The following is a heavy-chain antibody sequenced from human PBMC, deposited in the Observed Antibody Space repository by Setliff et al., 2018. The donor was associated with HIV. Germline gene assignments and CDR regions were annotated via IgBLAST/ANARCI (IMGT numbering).Heavy chain of an antibody. CDR3: TTGVDY. CDR2: IKRKTDGGTT. Sequence: GESLKISCAASGFTFSNAHMSWVRQAPGKGLEWVGRIKRKTDGGTTDYAAPATGRFTISRDDSKDTLYLQMNSQKTEDTAVYYCTTGVDYWGQGTLVTVSS. V-gene: IGHV3-15*01. J-gene: IGHJ4*02. CDR1: GFTFSNAH.